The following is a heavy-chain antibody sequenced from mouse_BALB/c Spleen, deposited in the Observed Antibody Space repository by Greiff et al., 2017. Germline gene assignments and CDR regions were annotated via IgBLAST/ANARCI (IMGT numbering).Heavy chain of an antibody. J-gene: IGHJ2*01. Sequence: EVKLQESGGGLVKPGGSLKLSCAASGFTFSSYAMSWVRQSPEKRLEWVAEISSGGSYTYYPDTVTGRFTISRDNAKNTLYLEMSSLRSEDTAMYYCARGAKYYFDYWGQGTTLTVSS. V-gene: IGHV5-9-4*01. CDR3: ARGAKYYFDY. CDR2: ISSGGSYT. CDR1: GFTFSSYA.